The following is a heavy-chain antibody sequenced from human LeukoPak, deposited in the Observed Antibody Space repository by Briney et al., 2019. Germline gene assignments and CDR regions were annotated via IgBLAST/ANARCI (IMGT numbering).Heavy chain of an antibody. V-gene: IGHV3-48*02. J-gene: IGHJ4*02. D-gene: IGHD1-14*01. CDR3: AREPALDY. Sequence: GGSLRLSCAASGFTFNSCSMNWVRQAPGKGLEWLSYISSSSGTKYYAYSVLGRFTISRDNAKNSLYLQMNSLRDDDTAVHYCAREPALDYWGQGTLVTVSS. CDR2: ISSSSGTK. CDR1: GFTFNSCS.